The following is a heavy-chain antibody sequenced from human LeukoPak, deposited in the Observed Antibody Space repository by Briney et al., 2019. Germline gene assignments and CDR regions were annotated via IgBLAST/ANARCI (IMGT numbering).Heavy chain of an antibody. CDR2: ISTYNGNI. D-gene: IGHD5-12*01. V-gene: IGHV1-18*01. CDR1: GYIFTNYA. CDR3: ARATTLMVASPFDY. J-gene: IGHJ4*02. Sequence: ASVKVSCKASGYIFTNYAINWVRQAPGQGLEWMGWISTYNGNIKYAQSLQGRVSMTTDTSTSTAYMEIRSLKSDDTAIYYCARATTLMVASPFDYWGQGSLVIVSS.